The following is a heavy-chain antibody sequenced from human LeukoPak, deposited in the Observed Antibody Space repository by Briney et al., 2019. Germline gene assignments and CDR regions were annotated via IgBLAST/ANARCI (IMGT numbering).Heavy chain of an antibody. J-gene: IGHJ5*02. CDR1: GYTLTELS. D-gene: IGHD3-22*01. CDR2: FDPEDGET. V-gene: IGHV1-24*01. CDR3: ATVVVYYDSGGYTNWFDP. Sequence: ASVKVSCKVSGYTLTELSMHWVRQAPGKGLEWMGGFDPEDGETIYAQKFQGRVTMTEDTSTDTAYMELSSLRSEDTAVYYCATVVVYYDSGGYTNWFDPWGQGTLVTVSS.